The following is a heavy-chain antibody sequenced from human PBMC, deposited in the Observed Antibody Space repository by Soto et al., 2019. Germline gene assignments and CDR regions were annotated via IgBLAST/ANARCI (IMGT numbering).Heavy chain of an antibody. CDR1: GGSISRGGYY. Sequence: QVQLQESGPGLVKPSQTLSLTCSVSGGSISRGGYYWSWIRQHPGKGLEWIGYIYYNGSTYYNPSLKGRVTISVDTSKNQFSLKLSSVTAADTAVYYCARDRWWTGYYYYGMDVWGQGTTVTVSS. CDR2: IYYNGST. CDR3: ARDRWWTGYYYYGMDV. V-gene: IGHV4-31*03. D-gene: IGHD2-15*01. J-gene: IGHJ6*02.